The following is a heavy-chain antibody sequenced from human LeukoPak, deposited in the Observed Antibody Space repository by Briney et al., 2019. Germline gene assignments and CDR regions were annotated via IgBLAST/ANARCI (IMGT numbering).Heavy chain of an antibody. CDR2: ISYDATYL. V-gene: IGHV3-30*18. D-gene: IGHD3-10*01. J-gene: IGHJ4*02. Sequence: GGSLRLSCAASGIPFSTYGMHWVRLAPGKGLEWVAVISYDATYLHYADSVKGQFTISRDNSKNTLYIQVNSLRVEHAAVYYCAKANAREFDYWGQGILVTVSS. CDR3: AKANAREFDY. CDR1: GIPFSTYG.